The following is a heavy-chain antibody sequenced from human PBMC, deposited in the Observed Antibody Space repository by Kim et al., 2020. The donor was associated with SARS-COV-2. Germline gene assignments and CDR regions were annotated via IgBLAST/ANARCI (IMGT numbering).Heavy chain of an antibody. Sequence: SETLSLTCTVSGVSITSHYWTWIRQPPGKGLEWIGFVYHSGSTNYNPSLKSRVTMSVETSKNQFSLQLTSMTAADTAIYYCAREGYFDGGSFFFDSWGQGTRGTVSS. J-gene: IGHJ4*02. CDR2: VYHSGST. CDR3: AREGYFDGGSFFFDS. D-gene: IGHD2-15*01. V-gene: IGHV4-59*11. CDR1: GVSITSHY.